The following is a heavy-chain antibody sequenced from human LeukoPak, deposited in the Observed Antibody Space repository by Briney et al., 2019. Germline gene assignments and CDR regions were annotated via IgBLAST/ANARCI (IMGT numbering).Heavy chain of an antibody. CDR3: ARHIAVSYDAFDL. CDR1: GDSISGYY. Sequence: SETLSLTCTVSGDSISGYYWSWIRQPPYKGLEYIGYIYYSGSTNYNPSLRSRVTISVDTSMTQFSLKLTSVTAADAAVYYCARHIAVSYDAFDLWGRGTMVSVSS. D-gene: IGHD6-19*01. J-gene: IGHJ3*01. V-gene: IGHV4-59*08. CDR2: IYYSGST.